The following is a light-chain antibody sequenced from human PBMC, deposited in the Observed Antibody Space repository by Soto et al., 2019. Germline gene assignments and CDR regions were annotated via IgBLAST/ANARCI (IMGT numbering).Light chain of an antibody. CDR2: AAS. CDR1: QGIRSE. V-gene: IGKV1-6*01. J-gene: IGKJ1*01. CDR3: LQDYNYPRT. Sequence: AIQMTQSPSSLSASVADRVSITCRASQGIRSELGWYQQKPGKAPKLLIYAASSLQSGVPSRFSGSGSGTYFTLTISSLQPEDFATYYCLQDYNYPRTFGQGTKGEIK.